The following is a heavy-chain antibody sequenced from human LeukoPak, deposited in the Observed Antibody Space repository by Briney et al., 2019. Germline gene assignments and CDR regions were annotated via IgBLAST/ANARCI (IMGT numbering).Heavy chain of an antibody. CDR1: GGTFISYA. Sequence: ASVKVSCKASGGTFISYAISWVRQAPGQGLEWMGGIIPIFGTANYAQKFQGRVTITADESTSTAYMELSSLRSEDTAVYYCARGGTYYDSSGYYHVGDYWGQGTLVTVSS. CDR3: ARGGTYYDSSGYYHVGDY. CDR2: IIPIFGTA. V-gene: IGHV1-69*13. J-gene: IGHJ4*02. D-gene: IGHD3-22*01.